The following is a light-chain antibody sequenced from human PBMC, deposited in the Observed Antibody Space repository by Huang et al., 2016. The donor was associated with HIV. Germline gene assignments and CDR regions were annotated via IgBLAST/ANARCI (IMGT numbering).Light chain of an antibody. CDR1: QSLLHSNGYNY. CDR3: MQALQTPLT. CDR2: LGS. Sequence: DIVMTQSPLSLPVTPGEPASISCRSSQSLLHSNGYNYLDWYLQKPGQSPQLLIYLGSNRASGTPDRFSGSGSGTDFTLKISRVEAEDVGVYHCMQALQTPLTFGGGTKVEI. J-gene: IGKJ4*01. V-gene: IGKV2-28*01.